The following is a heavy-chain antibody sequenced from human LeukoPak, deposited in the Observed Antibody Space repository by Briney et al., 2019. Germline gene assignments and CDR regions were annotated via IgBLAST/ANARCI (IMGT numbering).Heavy chain of an antibody. Sequence: ASVKVSCKASGDTFTGYAMHWVRQAPGQRLEWVGWINAGNGNTKYSQKFQGRVTITRDTSASAAYMEMSSLRFEDTAVYYCARGLVGTIALAYWGQGTLVTVSS. CDR3: ARGLVGTIALAY. D-gene: IGHD5-12*01. CDR1: GDTFTGYA. J-gene: IGHJ4*02. V-gene: IGHV1-3*01. CDR2: INAGNGNT.